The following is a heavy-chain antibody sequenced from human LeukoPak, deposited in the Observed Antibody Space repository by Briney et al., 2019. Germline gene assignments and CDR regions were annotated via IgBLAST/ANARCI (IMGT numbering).Heavy chain of an antibody. CDR1: GYTFTSYY. CDR2: INPSGGST. V-gene: IGHV1-46*01. J-gene: IGHJ4*02. Sequence: ASVKVSCKASGYTFTSYYMHWVRQAPGQGLEWMGIINPSGGSTSYAQKFQGGVTVTRDTSTSTVYMELSSLRSEDTAVYYCAREEGTAMVRIWGQGTLVTVSS. D-gene: IGHD5-18*01. CDR3: AREEGTAMVRI.